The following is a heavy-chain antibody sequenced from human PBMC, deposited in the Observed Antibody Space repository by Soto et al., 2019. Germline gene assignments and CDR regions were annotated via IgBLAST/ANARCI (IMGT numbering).Heavy chain of an antibody. J-gene: IGHJ6*02. CDR2: IYYSGST. CDR1: GGSISSSSYY. CDR3: ARLAKGSSFPPYYYSGMDV. V-gene: IGHV4-39*01. Sequence: SETLSLTCTVSGGSISSSSYYWGWIRQPPGKGLEWIGSIYYSGSTYYNPSLKSRVTISVDTSKNQFSLKLSSVTAADTAVYYCARLAKGSSFPPYYYSGMDVWGQGTTVTVSS. D-gene: IGHD6-13*01.